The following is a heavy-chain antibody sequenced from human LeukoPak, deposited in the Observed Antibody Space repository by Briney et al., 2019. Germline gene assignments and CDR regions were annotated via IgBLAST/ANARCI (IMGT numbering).Heavy chain of an antibody. D-gene: IGHD6-19*01. V-gene: IGHV4-39*01. CDR1: GGSISSSSYY. CDR3: ARQAPGIAVAGYFDY. J-gene: IGHJ4*02. Sequence: SETLSLTCTVSGGSISSSSYYWGWIRQPPGKGLEWIGSIYYSGSTYYNLSLKSRVTISVDTSKNQFSLKLSSVTAADTAVYYCARQAPGIAVAGYFDYWGQGTLVTVSS. CDR2: IYYSGST.